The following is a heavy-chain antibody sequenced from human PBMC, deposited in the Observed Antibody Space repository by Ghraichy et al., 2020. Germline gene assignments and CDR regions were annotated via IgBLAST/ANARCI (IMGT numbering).Heavy chain of an antibody. D-gene: IGHD3-10*01. CDR1: GFTFSSYG. J-gene: IGHJ4*02. Sequence: GGSLRLSCAASGFTFSSYGMHWVRQAPGKGLEWVAVISYDGSNKYYVDPVKGRFTISRDNSKNTLYLQMNSLRAEDTAVYYCAKGRSSYYYGSGKDYWGQGTLVTVSS. CDR3: AKGRSSYYYGSGKDY. CDR2: ISYDGSNK. V-gene: IGHV3-30*18.